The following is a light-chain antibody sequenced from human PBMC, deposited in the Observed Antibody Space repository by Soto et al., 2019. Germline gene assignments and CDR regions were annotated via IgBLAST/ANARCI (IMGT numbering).Light chain of an antibody. J-gene: IGKJ5*01. CDR3: QQYGSSPPSVT. Sequence: IVLTQSPGTLSLSPGERATLSCRASLTGSSSYVAWYQQKSGQAPRLLIYGASNRATGIPDRFSGSGSGTDFTLTISRLEPEDFAVYYCQQYGSSPPSVTFGQGTRLEIK. CDR2: GAS. V-gene: IGKV3-20*01. CDR1: LTGSSSY.